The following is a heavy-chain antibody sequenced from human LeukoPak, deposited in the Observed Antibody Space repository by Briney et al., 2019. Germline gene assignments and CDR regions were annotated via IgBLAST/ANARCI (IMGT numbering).Heavy chain of an antibody. Sequence: SETLSLTCGVYGGSFSGYYWSWIRQPPGKGLEWIAEINHSGSTNYNPSLKSRVTISVDTSNNQFSLKLSSVTTADTAVYYCARTPSQWYYMDVWGKGTTVTVSS. V-gene: IGHV4-34*01. CDR1: GGSFSGYY. CDR2: INHSGST. J-gene: IGHJ6*03. D-gene: IGHD6-19*01. CDR3: ARTPSQWYYMDV.